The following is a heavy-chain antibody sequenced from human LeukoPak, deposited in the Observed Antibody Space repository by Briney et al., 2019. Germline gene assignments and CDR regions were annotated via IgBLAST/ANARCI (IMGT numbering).Heavy chain of an antibody. CDR2: ISNGGST. V-gene: IGHV3-23*01. D-gene: IGHD2-2*02. J-gene: IGHJ4*02. Sequence: PGGSLRLSCVVSGFTFSSYAMSWVRQAPGKGLEWVSAISNGGSTYYADSVKGRFTISRDNSKNTLYLQINSLRTEDTAVYYCARRSVYCSSTSCYTIDYWGQGTLVTVSS. CDR1: GFTFSSYA. CDR3: ARRSVYCSSTSCYTIDY.